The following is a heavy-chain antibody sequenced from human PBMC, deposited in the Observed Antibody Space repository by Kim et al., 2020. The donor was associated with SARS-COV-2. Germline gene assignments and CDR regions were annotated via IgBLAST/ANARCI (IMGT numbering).Heavy chain of an antibody. Sequence: SETLSLTCAVYGGSFSGYYWSWIRQPPGKGLEWIGEINHSGSTNYNPSLKSRVTISVDTSKNQFSLKLSSVTAADTAVYYCARGLVTMVRGVITAYYYYYGMDVWGQGTTVTVSS. J-gene: IGHJ6*02. CDR2: INHSGST. CDR1: GGSFSGYY. V-gene: IGHV4-34*01. D-gene: IGHD3-10*01. CDR3: ARGLVTMVRGVITAYYYYYGMDV.